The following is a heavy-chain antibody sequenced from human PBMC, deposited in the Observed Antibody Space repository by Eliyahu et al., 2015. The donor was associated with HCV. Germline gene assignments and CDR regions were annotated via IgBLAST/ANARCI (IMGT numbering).Heavy chain of an antibody. D-gene: IGHD6-19*01. J-gene: IGHJ4*02. V-gene: IGHV3-73*02. Sequence: EVQLVESGGGLVQPGGSLKLSCAASGFTLXGSGRHWVRQASGKGLEWVGQIRSRVNSYATAYAASVKGRFTISRDDSKNTAYLQMNSLKTEDTAVYYCTRRDLDGAVAGNGLDCWGQGTLVTVSS. CDR3: TRRDLDGAVAGNGLDC. CDR2: IRSRVNSYAT. CDR1: GFTLXGSG.